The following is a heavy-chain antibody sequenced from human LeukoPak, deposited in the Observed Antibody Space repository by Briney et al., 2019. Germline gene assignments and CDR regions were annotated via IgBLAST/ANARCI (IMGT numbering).Heavy chain of an antibody. CDR3: ARASVGPYYYYYYMDV. Sequence: SVKLSCKASGGTFSSYAISWVRQAPGQGLEWMGGIIPIFSTANYAQTFQGRVTITADESTSTAYMELSSLRSEDTAVYYCARASVGPYYYYYYMDVWGKGTTVTVSS. J-gene: IGHJ6*03. CDR1: GGTFSSYA. V-gene: IGHV1-69*13. CDR2: IIPIFSTA.